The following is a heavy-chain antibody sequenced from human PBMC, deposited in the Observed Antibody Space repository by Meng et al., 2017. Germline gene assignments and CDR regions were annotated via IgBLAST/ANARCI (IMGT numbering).Heavy chain of an antibody. CDR2: ISAYNGNT. V-gene: IGHV1-18*01. D-gene: IGHD3-9*01. Sequence: ASVKVSCKASGYTFTSYGISWVRQAPGQGLEWMGWISAYNGNTNYAQKLQGRVTITTDTSTSTAYMELRSLRSDDTAVYYCARDYDILTTDAFDIWGQGTMVTVSS. J-gene: IGHJ3*02. CDR1: GYTFTSYG. CDR3: ARDYDILTTDAFDI.